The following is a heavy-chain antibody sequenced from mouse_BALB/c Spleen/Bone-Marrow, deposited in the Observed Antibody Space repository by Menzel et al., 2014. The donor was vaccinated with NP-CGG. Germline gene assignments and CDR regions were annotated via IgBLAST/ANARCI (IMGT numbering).Heavy chain of an antibody. Sequence: QVQLKESGPGLVQPSQSLSITCTVSGFSLXSYGVHWVRQSPGKGLEWLGVMWRGGSTDYNAALMSRLSITKDNSKSQVFFKMNSLQADDTAIYYCAIDGYYAMDYWGQGTSVTVSS. D-gene: IGHD2-3*01. V-gene: IGHV2-5*01. CDR1: GFSLXSYG. CDR2: MWRGGST. CDR3: AIDGYYAMDY. J-gene: IGHJ4*01.